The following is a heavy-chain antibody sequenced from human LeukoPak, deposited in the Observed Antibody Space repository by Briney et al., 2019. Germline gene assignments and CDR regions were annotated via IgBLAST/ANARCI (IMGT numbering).Heavy chain of an antibody. D-gene: IGHD6-19*01. CDR3: ARGRIAVAGTLVDY. J-gene: IGHJ4*02. V-gene: IGHV4-34*01. CDR2: INHSGGT. Sequence: SETLSLTCAVYGGPFSGYYWSWIRQPPGKGLEWIGEINHSGGTNYNPSLKSRVTISVDTSKNQFSLKLSSVTAADTAVYYCARGRIAVAGTLVDYWGQGTLVTVSS. CDR1: GGPFSGYY.